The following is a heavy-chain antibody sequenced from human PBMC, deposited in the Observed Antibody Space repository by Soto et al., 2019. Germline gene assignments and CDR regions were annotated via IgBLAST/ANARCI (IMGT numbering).Heavy chain of an antibody. J-gene: IGHJ6*02. CDR3: ARNLGIFGVGNPAYYYGMDV. D-gene: IGHD3-3*01. Sequence: SVKVACKASGYTFPGYYMHWVRQAPGQRLEWMGWINPNSCGTNYAQKFQGWVTMTRDTSISTAYMELGRVRSDDKAVHYCARNLGIFGVGNPAYYYGMDVWGEGSTVSVSS. CDR1: GYTFPGYY. CDR2: INPNSCGT. V-gene: IGHV1-2*04.